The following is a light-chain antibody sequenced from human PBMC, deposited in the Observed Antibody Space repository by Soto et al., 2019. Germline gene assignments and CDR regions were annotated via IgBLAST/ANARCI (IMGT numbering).Light chain of an antibody. CDR1: QTINSH. J-gene: IGKJ2*01. V-gene: IGKV1-39*01. Sequence: DIQMTQSPSSLSASVGDAVTITCRASQTINSHLNWYQQRPGKAPKLLICGASTLQSGVPLRFSGSGFGTDFTLTITSVQPEDFSTFYFQPSYGSPYTFGQGAKLEIK. CDR3: QPSYGSPYT. CDR2: GAS.